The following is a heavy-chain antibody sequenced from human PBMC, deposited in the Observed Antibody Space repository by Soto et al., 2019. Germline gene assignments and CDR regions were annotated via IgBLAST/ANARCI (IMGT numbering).Heavy chain of an antibody. Sequence: PGGSLRLSCAASGFTFSSYGMHWVRQAPGKGLEWVAVIWYDGSNKYYADSVKGRFTISRDNSKNTLYLQMNSLRAEDTAVYYCARELSWVAELFPYYGMDVWGQGNTVPVSS. J-gene: IGHJ6*02. CDR1: GFTFSSYG. CDR2: IWYDGSNK. D-gene: IGHD3-10*01. CDR3: ARELSWVAELFPYYGMDV. V-gene: IGHV3-33*01.